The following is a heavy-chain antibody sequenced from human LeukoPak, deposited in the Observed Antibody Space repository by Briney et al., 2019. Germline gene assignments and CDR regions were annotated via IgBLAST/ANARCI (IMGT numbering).Heavy chain of an antibody. V-gene: IGHV1-18*04. D-gene: IGHD3-22*01. CDR3: ARASPSYDSRLGDY. Sequence: ASVKVSCKASGYTFTNYGISWVRQAPGQALEWMGWISTYTGNTNYPQKLQGSVTMTTDTATSTAYMQMRSLTPDDTAVYYCARASPSYDSRLGDYWGQGTLVTVSS. CDR2: ISTYTGNT. J-gene: IGHJ4*02. CDR1: GYTFTNYG.